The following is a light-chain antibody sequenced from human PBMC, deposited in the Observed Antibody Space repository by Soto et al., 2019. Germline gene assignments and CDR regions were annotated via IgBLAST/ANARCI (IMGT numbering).Light chain of an antibody. CDR1: QSVSSSY. J-gene: IGKJ5*01. CDR3: QQYGSSLIT. Sequence: EIVLTQSPGTLSLSPGERATLSCRASQSVSSSYLAWYQQKPGQAPRLLIYGASSRATGIPDRFSGSGSGTDFTLTISRLEPEDFAVYYCQQYGSSLITLGQVTRLEIK. CDR2: GAS. V-gene: IGKV3-20*01.